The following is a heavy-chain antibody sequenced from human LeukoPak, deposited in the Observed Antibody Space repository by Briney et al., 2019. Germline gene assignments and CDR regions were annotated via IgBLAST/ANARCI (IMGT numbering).Heavy chain of an antibody. Sequence: ASVKVSCKASGYTFTSYGISWVRQAPGQGLEWMGWISAYNGNTNYAQKLQGRVTMTTDTSTSTAYMELRSLRSDDTAVYYCARCNYDILTGYSFGLDYWGQGTLVTVSS. CDR1: GYTFTSYG. J-gene: IGHJ4*02. CDR2: ISAYNGNT. CDR3: ARCNYDILTGYSFGLDY. D-gene: IGHD3-9*01. V-gene: IGHV1-18*01.